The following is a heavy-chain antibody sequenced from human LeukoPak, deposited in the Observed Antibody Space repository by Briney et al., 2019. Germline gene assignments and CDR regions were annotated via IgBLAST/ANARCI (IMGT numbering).Heavy chain of an antibody. CDR1: GGSISSYY. J-gene: IGHJ4*02. Sequence: PSETLSLTCTVSGGSISSYYWSWIRQPPGKGLEWIGYIYYSGSTNYNPSLKSRVTISVDTSKNQFSLKLSSVTAADTAVYYCARVGLAAAADYWGQGTLVTVSS. CDR3: ARVGLAAAADY. V-gene: IGHV4-59*01. CDR2: IYYSGST. D-gene: IGHD6-13*01.